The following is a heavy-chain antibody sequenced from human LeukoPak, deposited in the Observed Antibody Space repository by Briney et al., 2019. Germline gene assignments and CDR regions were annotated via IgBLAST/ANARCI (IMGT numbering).Heavy chain of an antibody. J-gene: IGHJ3*02. D-gene: IGHD2-15*01. CDR1: GFTFHNYA. CDR2: TSGDGITT. CDR3: ARGSPSPFDIVVVVAASGDAFDI. V-gene: IGHV3-43*02. Sequence: PGGSLRLSCAASGFTFHNYAIHWVRQAPGKGLEWVSLTSGDGITTYFADSVKGRFTISRDNAKNSLYLQMNSLRAEDTAVYYCARGSPSPFDIVVVVAASGDAFDIWGQGTMVTVSS.